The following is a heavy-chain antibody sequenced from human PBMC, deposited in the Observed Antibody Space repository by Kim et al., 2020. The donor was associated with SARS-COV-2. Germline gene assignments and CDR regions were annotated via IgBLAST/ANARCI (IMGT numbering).Heavy chain of an antibody. J-gene: IGHJ4*02. CDR3: ARSVRGAAGVFDS. Sequence: SETLSLTCSISGGSISDSNWNWLRQTPGQGLEWIAYLYRGGNTKKNPSLENRVTMSLDSSDNHFSLKLQSVTAADTAVYFCARSVRGAAGVFDSWGQGTVVTVSA. D-gene: IGHD3-16*01. CDR2: LYRGGNT. V-gene: IGHV4-59*01. CDR1: GGSISDSN.